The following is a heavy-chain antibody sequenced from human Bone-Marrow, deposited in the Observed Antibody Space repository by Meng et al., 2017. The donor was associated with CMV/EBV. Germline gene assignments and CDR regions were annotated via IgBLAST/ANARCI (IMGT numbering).Heavy chain of an antibody. J-gene: IGHJ6*02. D-gene: IGHD2-2*02. CDR2: ISSSSSYI. CDR1: GFTFSNYE. Sequence: GGSLRLSCAASGFTFSNYEMNWVRQAPGQGLEWVSSISSSSSYIYYADSVKGRFTISRDNAKNSLYLQMNSLRAEDTAVYYCARDRYCSSTSCYNNYYYGMDVWGQGTTVTVSS. CDR3: ARDRYCSSTSCYNNYYYGMDV. V-gene: IGHV3-21*01.